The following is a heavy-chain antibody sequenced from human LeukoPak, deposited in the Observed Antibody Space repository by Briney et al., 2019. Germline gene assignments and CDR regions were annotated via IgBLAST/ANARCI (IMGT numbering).Heavy chain of an antibody. D-gene: IGHD1-1*01. CDR1: GYSFTSYW. CDR3: ARHLSTGLIDY. CDR2: IYPGDSDT. J-gene: IGHJ4*02. V-gene: IGHV5-51*01. Sequence: GASLKISCKGSGYSFTSYWIGWVRQMPGKGLEWMGIIYPGDSDTRYSPSFQGQVTISADKSISTAYLQWSSLKASDSAIYYCARHLSTGLIDYWGQGTLVTVSS.